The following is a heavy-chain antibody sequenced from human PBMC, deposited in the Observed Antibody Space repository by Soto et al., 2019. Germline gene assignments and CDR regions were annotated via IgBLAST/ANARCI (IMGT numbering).Heavy chain of an antibody. V-gene: IGHV3-9*01. J-gene: IGHJ3*02. CDR2: ISWNSGSI. Sequence: EVQLVESGGGLVQPGRSLRLSCAASGFTFDDYAMHWVRQAPGKGLEWVSGISWNSGSIGYADSVKGRFTISRDNAKNSLYLQMNRLGAEDTALYYCAKEGRLDLGRAFDIWGQGTMVTVSS. CDR1: GFTFDDYA. D-gene: IGHD3-10*01. CDR3: AKEGRLDLGRAFDI.